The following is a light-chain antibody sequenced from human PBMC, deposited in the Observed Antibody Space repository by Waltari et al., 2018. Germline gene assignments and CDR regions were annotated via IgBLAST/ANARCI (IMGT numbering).Light chain of an antibody. CDR1: SSDVGGYNS. CDR3: CSYAGSSTHVL. CDR2: DVS. J-gene: IGLJ2*01. Sequence: QSALTQPASVSGSPGQSITISCTGTSSDVGGYNSVSLYQQYPDKAPKLMIYDVSKRPSGVSNRFSGSKSGNTASLTISGLQAEDEADYYCCSYAGSSTHVLFGGGTKLTVL. V-gene: IGLV2-23*02.